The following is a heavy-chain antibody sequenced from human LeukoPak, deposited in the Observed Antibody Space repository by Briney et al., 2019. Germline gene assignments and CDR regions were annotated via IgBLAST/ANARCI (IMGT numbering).Heavy chain of an antibody. V-gene: IGHV1-3*03. Sequence: HRASVTVSCKASGYTFTSYAMHRVRQAPGQRLEWMGWINAGNGNTKYSQEFQGRVTITRDTSASTAYMELSSLRSEDMAVYYCARGVAVAGSSFDYWGQGTLVTVSS. D-gene: IGHD6-19*01. CDR2: INAGNGNT. CDR3: ARGVAVAGSSFDY. J-gene: IGHJ4*02. CDR1: GYTFTSYA.